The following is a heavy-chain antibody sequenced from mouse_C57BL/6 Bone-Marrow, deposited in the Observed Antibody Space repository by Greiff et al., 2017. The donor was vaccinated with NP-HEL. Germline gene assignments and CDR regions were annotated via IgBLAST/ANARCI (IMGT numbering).Heavy chain of an antibody. V-gene: IGHV5-2*01. D-gene: IGHD2-3*01. Sequence: DVMLVESGGGLVQPGESLKLSCESNEYEFPSHDMSWVRKTPEKRLELVAAINSDGGSTYYPDTMERRFIIARDNTKKTLYLQMSSLRSEDTALYYCAGDGYYVPDYWGQGTTLTVSS. J-gene: IGHJ2*01. CDR2: INSDGGST. CDR1: EYEFPSHD. CDR3: AGDGYYVPDY.